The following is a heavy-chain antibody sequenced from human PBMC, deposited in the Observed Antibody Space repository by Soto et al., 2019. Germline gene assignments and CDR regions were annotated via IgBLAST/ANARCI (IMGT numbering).Heavy chain of an antibody. V-gene: IGHV3-23*01. D-gene: IGHD1-26*01. CDR2: ISGSGGST. Sequence: EVQLLESGGGLVQPGGSLSLSCAASGFTFSSYAMSWVRQAPGKGLEWVSAISGSGGSTYYADSVKGRFTISSDDSKNPLYLQTNRLRAEDTAIYYCAKEPLLTTTPYYYYYGMADWGQGTTVTVSS. J-gene: IGHJ6*02. CDR1: GFTFSSYA. CDR3: AKEPLLTTTPYYYYYGMAD.